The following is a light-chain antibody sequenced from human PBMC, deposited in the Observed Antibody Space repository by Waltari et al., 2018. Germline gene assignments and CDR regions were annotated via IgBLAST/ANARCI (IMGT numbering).Light chain of an antibody. CDR2: SNN. V-gene: IGLV1-44*01. CDR1: SSNIGSNV. Sequence: QSVLTQPPSASGTPGQRVTISCSGRSSNIGSNVVNWFQQLPGTAPKLLIYSNNQRPSGVPDRFSASKAGTSASLAISGRQSEDEADYYCGAWDDSLSGYVFGTGTTVTVL. CDR3: GAWDDSLSGYV. J-gene: IGLJ1*01.